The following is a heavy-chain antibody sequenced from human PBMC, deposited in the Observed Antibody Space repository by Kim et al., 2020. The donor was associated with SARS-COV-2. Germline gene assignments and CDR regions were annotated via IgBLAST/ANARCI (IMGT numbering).Heavy chain of an antibody. CDR1: GFTFSSYW. D-gene: IGHD6-19*01. Sequence: GGSLRLSCAASGFTFSSYWMPWVRQAPGKGLEWVADIKQDGDQKYYVDSVKGRFTISRDNAKNSLYLQMNSLRAEDTAVYYCARDGDLYSSGKDAFDIWGQGTMVTGSS. J-gene: IGHJ3*02. CDR2: IKQDGDQK. CDR3: ARDGDLYSSGKDAFDI. V-gene: IGHV3-7*01.